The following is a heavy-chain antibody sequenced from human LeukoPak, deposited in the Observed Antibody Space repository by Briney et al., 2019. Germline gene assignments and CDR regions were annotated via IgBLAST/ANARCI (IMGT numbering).Heavy chain of an antibody. CDR3: ARTARTPAY. V-gene: IGHV3-11*06. D-gene: IGHD2-21*02. J-gene: IGHJ4*02. CDR1: GFTFSDYY. Sequence: PGGSLRLSCSASGFTFSDYYMSWLRQAPGKGLEYHSYISGTSSDTNYADSVRGRFTISRDNAENSLYLQMNSLRVEDTAVYYCARTARTPAYWGQGTLVTVSS. CDR2: ISGTSSDT.